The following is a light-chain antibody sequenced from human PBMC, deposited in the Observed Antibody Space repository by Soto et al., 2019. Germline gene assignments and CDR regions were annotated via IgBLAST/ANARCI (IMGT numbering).Light chain of an antibody. CDR1: QGIRNA. Sequence: DIQMTQSPSSLSASVGDRVTITCRASQGIRNALGWYQQKPGKAPKRLIYAASSLQSGVPSRFSGSGSGTEFTLTISSLQPEDVAAYYCLQHNSYPYTFGQGTNLEIK. CDR3: LQHNSYPYT. J-gene: IGKJ2*01. CDR2: AAS. V-gene: IGKV1-17*01.